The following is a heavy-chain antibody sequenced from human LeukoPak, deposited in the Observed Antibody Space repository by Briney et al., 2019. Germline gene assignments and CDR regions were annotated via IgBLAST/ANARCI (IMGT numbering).Heavy chain of an antibody. D-gene: IGHD5-24*01. CDR3: TRQTLEMATMWDWFDP. Sequence: SETLSLTCAVYGESFSGYYWSWIRQPPGKGLEWIGEINHSGSTNYNPSLKSRVTISVDTSKNQFSLKLSSVTAAGTAVYYCTRQTLEMATMWDWFDPWGQGTLVTVSS. CDR2: INHSGST. CDR1: GESFSGYY. J-gene: IGHJ5*02. V-gene: IGHV4-34*01.